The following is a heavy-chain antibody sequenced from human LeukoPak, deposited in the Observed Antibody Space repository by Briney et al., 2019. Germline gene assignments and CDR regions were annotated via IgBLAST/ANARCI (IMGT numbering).Heavy chain of an antibody. J-gene: IGHJ4*02. Sequence: ASVKVSCKVSGYTLTELFMHWVRQAPGKGLEWMGGFDPEDGETIYAQKFQGRVTMTEDTSTDTGYMDLSSLRSEDTAVYYCATDLGPFIEASGGFDYWGQGTLVTVSS. D-gene: IGHD6-13*01. CDR3: ATDLGPFIEASGGFDY. CDR2: FDPEDGET. CDR1: GYTLTELF. V-gene: IGHV1-24*01.